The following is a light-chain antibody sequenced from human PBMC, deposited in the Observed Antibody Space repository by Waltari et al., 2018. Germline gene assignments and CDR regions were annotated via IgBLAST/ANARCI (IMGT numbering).Light chain of an antibody. CDR3: QSYDTSLSVV. CDR2: GTS. CDR1: GSTIGAGSD. V-gene: IGLV1-40*01. J-gene: IGLJ2*01. Sequence: QSVLTHPPSVSGAPGQRVTISCTGSGSTIGAGSDLHWYQQLPGKAPKRLIYGTSTRPLGVPDRYFGSQSGTSASLAITGLQAEDEADYYCQSYDTSLSVVFGGGTKLTVL.